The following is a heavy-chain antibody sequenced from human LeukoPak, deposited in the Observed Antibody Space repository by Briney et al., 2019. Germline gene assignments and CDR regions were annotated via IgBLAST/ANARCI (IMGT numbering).Heavy chain of an antibody. Sequence: GGSLRLSCAAPGFTFSYAWMNWVRQAPGKGLEWVGRIKSKTDGGTTDYAASVKGRFTISRDDSKNTLYLQMNSLKTEDTAVYYCTTAYIAATKDFDYWGQGTLVSVSS. CDR2: IKSKTDGGTT. CDR3: TTAYIAATKDFDY. V-gene: IGHV3-15*01. CDR1: GFTFSYAW. J-gene: IGHJ4*02. D-gene: IGHD5-12*01.